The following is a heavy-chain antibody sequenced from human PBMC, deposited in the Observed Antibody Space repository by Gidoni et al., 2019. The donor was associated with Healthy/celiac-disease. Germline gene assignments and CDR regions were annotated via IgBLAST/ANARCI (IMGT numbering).Heavy chain of an antibody. V-gene: IGHV3-53*01. CDR3: ARAQLAKGWFDP. Sequence: EVQLVESGGGLMQPGGSLRLSCAASGFTVRSNVMRWVRQAPGKGLEWVSVIYRGGSTYYADSVKGRFTISRDNSKNTLYLQMNSLRAEDTAVYYCARAQLAKGWFDPWGQGTLVTVSS. D-gene: IGHD6-13*01. J-gene: IGHJ5*02. CDR1: GFTVRSNV. CDR2: IYRGGST.